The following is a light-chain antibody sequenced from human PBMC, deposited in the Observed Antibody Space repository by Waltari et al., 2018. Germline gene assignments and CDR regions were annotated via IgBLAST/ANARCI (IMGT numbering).Light chain of an antibody. Sequence: EIVLTQSPGTLSLAPGERATPACRTSQSGSRTLAWYQQKPGQAPKLLIYGASIRATGIPDRFTGSGSGTDFSLTISSLEPEDFAVYFCQHYVRLPATFGQGTKVEIK. CDR1: QSGSRT. CDR3: QHYVRLPAT. V-gene: IGKV3-20*01. J-gene: IGKJ1*01. CDR2: GAS.